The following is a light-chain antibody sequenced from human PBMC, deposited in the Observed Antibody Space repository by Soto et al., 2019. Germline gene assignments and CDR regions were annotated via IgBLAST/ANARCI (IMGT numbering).Light chain of an antibody. CDR1: SSDVGGYNY. CDR3: SAYTSSSTLGHV. CDR2: DVS. Sequence: QSALTQPASVSGSPGQSITISCTGTSSDVGGYNYVSWYQQHPGKAPKLMIYDVSNRPSGVSNRFSGSKSGNTASLTISGLQAEEEADYYCSAYTSSSTLGHVFGTGTKVTVL. V-gene: IGLV2-14*01. J-gene: IGLJ1*01.